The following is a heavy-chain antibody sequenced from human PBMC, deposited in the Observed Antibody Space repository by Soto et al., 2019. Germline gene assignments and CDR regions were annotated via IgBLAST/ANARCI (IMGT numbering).Heavy chain of an antibody. J-gene: IGHJ6*02. CDR2: INPNSGGT. CDR3: ARGDMDVYNWNVGHCHVMAF. CDR1: GYTFTGYY. V-gene: IGHV1-2*04. D-gene: IGHD1-20*01. Sequence: ASVKVSCKASGYTFTGYYMHWVRQAPGQGLEWMGWINPNSGGTNYAQKFQGWVTMTRDTSISTAYMELSRLRSDDTAVYYCARGDMDVYNWNVGHCHVMAFWGQGTTVTVSS.